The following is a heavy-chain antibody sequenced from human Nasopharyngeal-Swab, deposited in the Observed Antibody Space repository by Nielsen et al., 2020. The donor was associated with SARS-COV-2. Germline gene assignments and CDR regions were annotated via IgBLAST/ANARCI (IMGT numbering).Heavy chain of an antibody. CDR2: IDPSDSYT. V-gene: IGHV5-10-1*01. Sequence: GEALKISWKGSGYSFTSYWNSWVRQMPGKGLEWMGRIDPSDSYTNYSPSFQGHVTISADKSISTAYLQWSSLKASDTAMYYCARHLPVQQLVDYWGQGTLVTVSS. CDR3: ARHLPVQQLVDY. D-gene: IGHD6-13*01. J-gene: IGHJ4*02. CDR1: GYSFTSYW.